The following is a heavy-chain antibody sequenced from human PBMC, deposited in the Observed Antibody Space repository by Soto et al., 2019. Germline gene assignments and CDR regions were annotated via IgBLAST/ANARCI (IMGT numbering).Heavy chain of an antibody. CDR1: GFTFSSYA. V-gene: IGHV3-23*01. Sequence: GGSLRLSCAASGFTFSSYAMSWVRQAPGKGLEWVSAISGSGGSTYYADSVKGRFTISRDNSKNTLYLQMNSLRAEDTAVYYCAKDSIVVVPAAIDGRRGGFDYWGQGTLVTVSS. D-gene: IGHD2-2*01. CDR2: ISGSGGST. CDR3: AKDSIVVVPAAIDGRRGGFDY. J-gene: IGHJ4*02.